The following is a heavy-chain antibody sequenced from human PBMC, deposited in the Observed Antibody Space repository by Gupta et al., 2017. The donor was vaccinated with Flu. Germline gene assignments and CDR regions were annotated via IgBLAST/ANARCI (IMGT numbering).Heavy chain of an antibody. V-gene: IGHV4-34*01. CDR3: ARPKRSRGYFDY. Sequence: QVQLQQWGAGLLKPSETLSLTCAVYGGSFSGYYWSWIRQPPGKGLEWIGEINHSGSTNYNPSLKSRVTISVDTSKNQFSLKLSSVTAADTAVYYCARPKRSRGYFDYWGQGTLVTVSS. CDR2: INHSGST. J-gene: IGHJ4*02. CDR1: GGSFSGYY. D-gene: IGHD3-10*01.